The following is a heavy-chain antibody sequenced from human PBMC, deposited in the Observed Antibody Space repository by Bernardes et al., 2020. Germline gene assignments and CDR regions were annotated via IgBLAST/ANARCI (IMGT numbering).Heavy chain of an antibody. CDR3: ARGDSSSWYRGGFDY. J-gene: IGHJ4*02. CDR1: GGSISSSNW. D-gene: IGHD6-13*01. V-gene: IGHV4-4*02. Sequence: TLSLTCAVSGGSISSSNWWSWVRQPPGKGLEWIGEIYHSWRTNYNPSLKSRVTISVDKSKNQFSLKLSSVTAADTAVYYCARGDSSSWYRGGFDYWGQGTLVTVSS. CDR2: IYHSWRT.